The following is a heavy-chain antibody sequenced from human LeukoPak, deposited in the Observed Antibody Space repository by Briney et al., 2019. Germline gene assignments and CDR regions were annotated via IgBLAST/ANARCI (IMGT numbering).Heavy chain of an antibody. V-gene: IGHV3-30*18. CDR3: AKDGLLWFGEFIKGYYFDY. Sequence: GGSLRLSCAASGFTFSTYGMHWVRQAPGKGLEWVAVISYDGSNKYYADSVKGRFTISRDSSKNTLYLQMNSLRAEDTAVYYCAKDGLLWFGEFIKGYYFDYWGQGTLVTVSS. J-gene: IGHJ4*02. CDR1: GFTFSTYG. D-gene: IGHD3-10*01. CDR2: ISYDGSNK.